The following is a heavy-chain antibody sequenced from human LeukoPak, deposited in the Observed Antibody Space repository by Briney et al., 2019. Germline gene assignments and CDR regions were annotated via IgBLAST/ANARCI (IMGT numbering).Heavy chain of an antibody. Sequence: SVKVSCKASGGTFSSYAISWVRQAPGQGLEWMGRIIPIFGTANYAQKFQGRVTITADKSTSTAYMELSSLRSEDTAVYYCAGGTYYDQGAFDIWGQGTMVTVSS. D-gene: IGHD3-22*01. CDR2: IIPIFGTA. J-gene: IGHJ3*02. V-gene: IGHV1-69*06. CDR1: GGTFSSYA. CDR3: AGGTYYDQGAFDI.